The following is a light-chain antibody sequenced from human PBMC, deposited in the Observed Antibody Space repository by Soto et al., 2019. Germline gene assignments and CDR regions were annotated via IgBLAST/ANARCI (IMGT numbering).Light chain of an antibody. J-gene: IGLJ1*01. CDR1: SSDVGSYNL. Sequence: QSALTQPASVSGSPGQSITISCTGTSSDVGSYNLVSWYQQHPGKAPKLMIYEVSKRPSGVSNRFSGSKSGNTASLTISGLQAEDEADYYCCSYAGSSTPSYVFGTGIKLTVL. CDR3: CSYAGSSTPSYV. V-gene: IGLV2-23*02. CDR2: EVS.